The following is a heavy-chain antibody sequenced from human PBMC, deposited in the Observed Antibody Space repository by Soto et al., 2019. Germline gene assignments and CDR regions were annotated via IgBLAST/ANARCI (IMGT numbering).Heavy chain of an antibody. V-gene: IGHV3-30-3*01. D-gene: IGHD5-18*01. CDR2: ISYDGSNK. Sequence: QVQLVESGGGVVQPGRSLRLSCAASGFTFSSYAMHWVRQAPGKGLEWVAVISYDGSNKYYADSVKGRFTISRDNSKNTLYLQMNSLRAEDTAVYYCARDGRGYSYGYLDYWGQGTLVTVSS. J-gene: IGHJ4*02. CDR3: ARDGRGYSYGYLDY. CDR1: GFTFSSYA.